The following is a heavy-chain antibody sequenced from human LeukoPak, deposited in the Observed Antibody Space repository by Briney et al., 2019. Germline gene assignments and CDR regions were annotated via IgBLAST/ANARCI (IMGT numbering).Heavy chain of an antibody. CDR1: GFTFSTYE. CDR3: AREGSITY. D-gene: IGHD3-10*01. J-gene: IGHJ4*02. Sequence: GGSLRLSCAASGFTFSTYEMNWVRQAPGKGLEWVSYISSSGSAIYYADSVKGRFTISRDNAKNTLYLQMNSLRAEDTAICYCAREGSITYWGQGTLVTVSS. V-gene: IGHV3-48*03. CDR2: ISSSGSAI.